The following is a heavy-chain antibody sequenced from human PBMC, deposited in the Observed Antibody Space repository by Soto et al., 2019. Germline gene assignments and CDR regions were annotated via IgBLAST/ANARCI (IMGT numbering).Heavy chain of an antibody. Sequence: GGSLRLSCAASEFTFSSYGKHWVRQAPGKGLEWVARISYDGSNKYYGDSVKGRFTISRDNSKNTLSLQMNSLTVEDTAVYYCAKGGGTEWHWYFDLWGRGTLVTVSS. CDR2: ISYDGSNK. V-gene: IGHV3-30*18. J-gene: IGHJ2*01. D-gene: IGHD3-3*01. CDR1: EFTFSSYG. CDR3: AKGGGTEWHWYFDL.